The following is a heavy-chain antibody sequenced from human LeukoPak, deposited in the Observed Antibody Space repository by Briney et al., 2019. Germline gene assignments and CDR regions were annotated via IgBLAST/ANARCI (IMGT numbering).Heavy chain of an antibody. D-gene: IGHD3-10*01. CDR2: IYSGGST. CDR1: GFTVSSNY. J-gene: IGHJ3*02. Sequence: GGSLRLSCAASGFTVSSNYMSWVRQAPGKGLEWVSVIYSGGSTYYADSVKGRFTISRDNSKNTLYLQMNSLRAEDTAVYYCARGIQLLWFGELLGDAFDIWGQGTMVTVSS. V-gene: IGHV3-66*01. CDR3: ARGIQLLWFGELLGDAFDI.